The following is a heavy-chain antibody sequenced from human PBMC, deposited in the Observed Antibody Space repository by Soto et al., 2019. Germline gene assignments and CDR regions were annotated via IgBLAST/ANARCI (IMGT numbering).Heavy chain of an antibody. V-gene: IGHV3-30*18. CDR1: GFTFSSYG. J-gene: IGHJ4*02. D-gene: IGHD4-17*01. CDR3: AKSDLTFHYGQPDY. Sequence: QVQLVESGGGVVQPGRSLRLSCAASGFTFSSYGMHWVRQAPGKGLEWVAVISYDGSNKYYADSVKGRFTISRDNSKNTLYLQMNSLRAEDTAVYYCAKSDLTFHYGQPDYWGQGTLVTVSS. CDR2: ISYDGSNK.